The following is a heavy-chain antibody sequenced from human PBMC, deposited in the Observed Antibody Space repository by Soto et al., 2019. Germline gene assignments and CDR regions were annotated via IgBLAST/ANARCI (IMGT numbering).Heavy chain of an antibody. D-gene: IGHD3-22*01. Sequence: PGESLRISCTAYGFTVSSNYMSWVRQAPGKGLEWVSVIYSGGSTYYADSVKSRFTISRDNSKYKLYLQMNSLRAEDTAMYYCARRYYYDSSGYLYYFDYWGQGTLVTVSS. CDR3: ARRYYYDSSGYLYYFDY. V-gene: IGHV3-53*01. CDR2: IYSGGST. CDR1: GFTVSSNY. J-gene: IGHJ4*02.